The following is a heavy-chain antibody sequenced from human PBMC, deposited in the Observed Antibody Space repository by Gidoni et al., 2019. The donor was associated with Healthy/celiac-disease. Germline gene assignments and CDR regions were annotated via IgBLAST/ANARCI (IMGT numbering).Heavy chain of an antibody. CDR3: ARDNVGDGPWGKNFDY. CDR1: GFPLFRYG. V-gene: IGHV3-33*01. CDR2: IWYDGSNK. J-gene: IGHJ4*02. D-gene: IGHD3-3*01. Sequence: QVQLVASGGGVVQPGRSLRLSGPASGFPLFRYGMHWVRQAPGKGLEWVAVIWYDGSNKYYADSVKGRFTISRDNSKNTLYLQMNSLRAEDTAVYYCARDNVGDGPWGKNFDYWGQGTLVTVSS.